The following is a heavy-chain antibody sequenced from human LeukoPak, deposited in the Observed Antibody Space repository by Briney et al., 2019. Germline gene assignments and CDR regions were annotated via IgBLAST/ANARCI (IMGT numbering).Heavy chain of an antibody. CDR1: GFTFSSYA. V-gene: IGHV3-23*01. Sequence: GGSLRLSCAASGFTFSSYAMSWVRQAPGKGLEWVSAISGSGGSTYYADSVKGRFTISRDNSKNTLYLQMNSLRAEDTAVYYCAKFSYGSGSYYKNYYYYYMDVWGKGTTVTVSS. J-gene: IGHJ6*03. CDR2: ISGSGGST. CDR3: AKFSYGSGSYYKNYYYYYMDV. D-gene: IGHD3-10*01.